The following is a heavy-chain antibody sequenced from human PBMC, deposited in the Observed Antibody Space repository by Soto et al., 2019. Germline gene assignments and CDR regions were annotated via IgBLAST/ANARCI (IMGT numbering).Heavy chain of an antibody. Sequence: GASVKVSCKASGYTFTSYYMHWVRQAPGQGLEWMGIINPSGGSTSYAQKFQGRVTMTRDTSTSTVYMELSSLRSEDTAVYYCARDLGRPVTGTRINWFDPWGQEPWSPSPQ. CDR2: INPSGGST. CDR1: GYTFTSYY. D-gene: IGHD4-17*01. CDR3: ARDLGRPVTGTRINWFDP. J-gene: IGHJ5*02. V-gene: IGHV1-46*01.